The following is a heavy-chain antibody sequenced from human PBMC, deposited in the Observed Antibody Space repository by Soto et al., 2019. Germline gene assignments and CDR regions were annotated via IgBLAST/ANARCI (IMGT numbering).Heavy chain of an antibody. CDR2: INHSGST. D-gene: IGHD3-10*01. J-gene: IGHJ6*02. CDR1: GGSFSGYY. CDR3: ARGLKTYYYGSGTLHYGMDV. V-gene: IGHV4-34*01. Sequence: SETLSLTCAVYGGSFSGYYWSWFRQPPGKGLEWIGEINHSGSTNYNPSLKSRVTISVDTSKNQFSLKLSSVTAADTAVYYCARGLKTYYYGSGTLHYGMDVWGQGTTVTVSS.